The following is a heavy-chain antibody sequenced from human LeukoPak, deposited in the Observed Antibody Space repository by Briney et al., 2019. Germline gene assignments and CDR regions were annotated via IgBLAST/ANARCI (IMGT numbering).Heavy chain of an antibody. CDR2: INHSGGT. J-gene: IGHJ4*02. D-gene: IGHD3-10*01. CDR3: ARGVDYYGV. Sequence: SETLSLTCAVYGGSFSGYSWNWTRQPPVKGLEWVGEINHSGGTNYNPSLKSLVTISVDTSKKQFSLKLSSVTAADTAVCYCARGVDYYGVWGQGTLVPVSS. CDR1: GGSFSGYS. V-gene: IGHV4-34*01.